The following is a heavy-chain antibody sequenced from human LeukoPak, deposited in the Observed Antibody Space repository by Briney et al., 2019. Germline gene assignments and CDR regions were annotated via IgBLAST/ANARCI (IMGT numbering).Heavy chain of an antibody. CDR3: AKEITIFGVVTSALDV. J-gene: IGHJ6*02. CDR2: ISWNSGSI. D-gene: IGHD3-3*01. CDR1: GFTFDDYA. Sequence: PGRSLRLSCAASGFTFDDYAMHWVRQAPGEGLEWVSGISWNSGSIGYADSVKGRFTISRDNAKNSLYLQMNSLRAEDTALYYCAKEITIFGVVTSALDVWGQGTTVTVSS. V-gene: IGHV3-9*01.